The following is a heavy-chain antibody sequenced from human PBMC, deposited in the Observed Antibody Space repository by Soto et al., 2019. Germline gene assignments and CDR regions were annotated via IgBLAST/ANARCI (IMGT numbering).Heavy chain of an antibody. V-gene: IGHV3-74*01. D-gene: IGHD3-16*01. CDR1: GFTFSNYW. CDR3: AKERSWGQCDY. CDR2: IRSDGTAT. Sequence: EMQLVESWGSLVQPGGSLRLSCVASGFTFSNYWMHWVRQDPGMGLVWVSSIRSDGTATQYADSVNGRFTVSRDNTKNTLYLQMTSLRAEDTAVYYCAKERSWGQCDYRGQGTLVTVSS. J-gene: IGHJ4*02.